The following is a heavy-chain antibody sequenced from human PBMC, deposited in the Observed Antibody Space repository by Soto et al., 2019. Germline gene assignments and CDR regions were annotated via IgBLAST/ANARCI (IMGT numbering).Heavy chain of an antibody. CDR1: GITFSAYA. CDR3: GRDPAPGRGSGWFY. CDR2: ISSDGSSK. D-gene: IGHD6-19*01. V-gene: IGHV3-30-3*01. J-gene: IGHJ4*02. Sequence: QVRLVESGGGVVQPGRSLRLSCAASGITFSAYAMHWVRQAPGKGLEWVAVISSDGSSKHDADSVRGRFTISRDNSKNTPYLQMNSLRPEVTAMYYCGRDPAPGRGSGWFYWGQGTLVTASS.